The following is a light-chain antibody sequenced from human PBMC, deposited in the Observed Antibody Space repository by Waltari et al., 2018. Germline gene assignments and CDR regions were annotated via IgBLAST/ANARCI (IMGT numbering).Light chain of an antibody. CDR3: SSFSSSTAGI. CDR1: ISDIGAFNF. Sequence: QSGLTQPASVSGSPGQSITITCAATISDIGAFNFISWYQQRPGKAPELLVYDVSHRPSGVSTRFSGSKSDNTAALTISGLQAEDEAVYYCSSFSSSTAGIFGGGTKVTVL. J-gene: IGLJ2*01. V-gene: IGLV2-14*01. CDR2: DVS.